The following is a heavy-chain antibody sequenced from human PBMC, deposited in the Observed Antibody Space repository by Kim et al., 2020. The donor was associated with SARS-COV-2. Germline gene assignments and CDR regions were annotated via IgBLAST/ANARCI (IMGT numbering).Heavy chain of an antibody. V-gene: IGHV3-21*01. CDR3: ARDDCSGGLRWRYYGMDV. CDR2: ISSSSSYI. D-gene: IGHD4-17*01. Sequence: GGSLRLSCAASGFTFSSYSMNWVRQAPGKGLEWVSSISSSSSYIYYADSVKGRFTISRDNAKNSLYLQMNSLRAEDTAVYYCARDDCSGGLRWRYYGMDVWGQGTTVTVSS. J-gene: IGHJ6*02. CDR1: GFTFSSYS.